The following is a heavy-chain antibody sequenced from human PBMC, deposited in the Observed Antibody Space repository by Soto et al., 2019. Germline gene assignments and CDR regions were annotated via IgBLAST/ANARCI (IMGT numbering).Heavy chain of an antibody. Sequence: SETLSLTCTVSGGSISSYYWSWIRQPPGKGLEWIGYIHYSGSTNYNPSLKSRVTISVDTSKNQFSLKLSSVTAADTAVYYCARGLLDYGSGSYYNYYYGMDVWGQGTTVTVSS. CDR1: GGSISSYY. V-gene: IGHV4-59*01. CDR2: IHYSGST. CDR3: ARGLLDYGSGSYYNYYYGMDV. J-gene: IGHJ6*02. D-gene: IGHD3-10*01.